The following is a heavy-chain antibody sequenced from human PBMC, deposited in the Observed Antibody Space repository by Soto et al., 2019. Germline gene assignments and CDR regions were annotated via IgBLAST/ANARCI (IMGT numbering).Heavy chain of an antibody. CDR2: FDPEDGET. Sequence: ASVKVSCKASGYTFTSYGISWVRQAPGKGLEWMGGFDPEDGETIYAQKFQGRVTMTEDTSTDTAYMELSSLRSEDTAVYYCATQMLAAAAPFDYWGQGTLVTVSS. CDR3: ATQMLAAAAPFDY. CDR1: GYTFTSYG. V-gene: IGHV1-24*01. D-gene: IGHD6-13*01. J-gene: IGHJ4*02.